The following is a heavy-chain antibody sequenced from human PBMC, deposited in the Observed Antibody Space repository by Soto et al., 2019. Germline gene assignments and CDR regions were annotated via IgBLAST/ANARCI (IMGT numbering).Heavy chain of an antibody. D-gene: IGHD3-3*02. V-gene: IGHV3-33*05. Sequence: QVQLVESGGGVVQPGRSLRLSCAASGFTFSSYGMHWVRQAPGKGLEWVAVISSDGSNKYYADSVKGRFTISRDNSKNTLYLQMNSLRAEDTAVYYCARVRAHFYYFDYWGQGTLVTASS. CDR1: GFTFSSYG. CDR2: ISSDGSNK. CDR3: ARVRAHFYYFDY. J-gene: IGHJ4*02.